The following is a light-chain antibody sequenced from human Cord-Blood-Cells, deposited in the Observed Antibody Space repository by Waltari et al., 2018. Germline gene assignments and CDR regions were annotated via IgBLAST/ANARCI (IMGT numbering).Light chain of an antibody. Sequence: QSALTQPASVSGSPGQSITNPCTGTSSDVWRYNLVSWYQQHPGKAPKLLIYEGSKRPSGVSNRFSGSKFGNTASLTISGLQAEDEADYYCCSYAGSSTWVFGGGTKLTVL. CDR3: CSYAGSSTWV. J-gene: IGLJ3*02. V-gene: IGLV2-23*01. CDR2: EGS. CDR1: SSDVWRYNL.